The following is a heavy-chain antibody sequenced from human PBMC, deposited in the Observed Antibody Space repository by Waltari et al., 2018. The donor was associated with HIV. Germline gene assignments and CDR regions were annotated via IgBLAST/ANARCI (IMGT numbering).Heavy chain of an antibody. CDR1: GFSFSNSW. J-gene: IGHJ4*02. Sequence: EVQLVESGGGLVQPGGSLRLSCAASGFSFSNSWMHWVRQDPGKGLVWVSRISDDGSDIKYADSVKGRFVTSRDNARSTLYLQMNSLRVEDTAVYFCTRDQSVRGQTTFDNWGQGTPVTVSS. CDR3: TRDQSVRGQTTFDN. D-gene: IGHD3-10*02. CDR2: ISDDGSDI. V-gene: IGHV3-74*03.